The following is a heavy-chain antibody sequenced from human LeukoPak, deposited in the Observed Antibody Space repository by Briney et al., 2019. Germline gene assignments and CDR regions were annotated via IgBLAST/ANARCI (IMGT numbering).Heavy chain of an antibody. V-gene: IGHV1-24*01. CDR1: GYTLTELS. J-gene: IGHJ3*02. CDR2: SDPEDGET. D-gene: IGHD3-3*01. Sequence: ASVKVSCKVSGYTLTELSMHWVRQAPGKGLEWMGGSDPEDGETIYAQKFQGRVTMTEDTSTDTAYMELSSLRSEDTAVYYCATGPPYDFWSGYYRRGGAFDIWGQGTMVTVSS. CDR3: ATGPPYDFWSGYYRRGGAFDI.